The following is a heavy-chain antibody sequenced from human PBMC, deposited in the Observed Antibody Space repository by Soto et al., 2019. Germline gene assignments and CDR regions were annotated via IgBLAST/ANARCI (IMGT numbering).Heavy chain of an antibody. CDR3: ARGRVLGYYYGSGRGNWFDP. D-gene: IGHD3-10*01. V-gene: IGHV4-34*01. J-gene: IGHJ5*02. Sequence: SETPSLTCAVYGGSFSVYSWSWIRQPPGRGLEWIGAINHSGSTNYNPSLKSRVTISVDTSKNQFSLKLSSVTAADTAVYYCARGRVLGYYYGSGRGNWFDPWGQGTLVTVS. CDR2: INHSGST. CDR1: GGSFSVYS.